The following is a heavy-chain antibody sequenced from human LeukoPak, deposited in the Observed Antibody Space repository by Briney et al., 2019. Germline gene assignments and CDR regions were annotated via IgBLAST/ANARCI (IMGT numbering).Heavy chain of an antibody. Sequence: PSETLSLTRTVSGGSISSGSYYWSWIRQPAGKGLEWIGRIYTSGSTNYNPSLKSRVTISVDTSKNQFSLKLSSVTAADTAVYYCARGEITMVRGVIITKSPFDYWGQGTLVTVSS. CDR2: IYTSGST. V-gene: IGHV4-61*02. J-gene: IGHJ4*02. CDR1: GGSISSGSYY. D-gene: IGHD3-10*01. CDR3: ARGEITMVRGVIITKSPFDY.